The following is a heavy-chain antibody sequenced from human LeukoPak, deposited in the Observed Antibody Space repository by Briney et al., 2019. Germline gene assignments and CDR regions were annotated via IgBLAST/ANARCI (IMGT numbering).Heavy chain of an antibody. CDR1: LGSHW. CDR2: IKEDGSQK. J-gene: IGHJ4*02. Sequence: GGSLRLSCVGALGSHWMGWVRQAPGKGLEWVANIKEDGSQKYYMDSVKGRFAISRDNAKSSLFLQMNNLRVDDTAVYYCTRDQTWGQGTLVNVSS. CDR3: TRDQT. V-gene: IGHV3-7*01.